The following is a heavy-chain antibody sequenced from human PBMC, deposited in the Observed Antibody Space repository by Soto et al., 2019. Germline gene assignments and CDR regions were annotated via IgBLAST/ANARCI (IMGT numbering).Heavy chain of an antibody. Sequence: GGSLRLSCTASGFTFGDYAMSWFRQAPGKGLEWVGFIRSKAYGGTTEYAASVKGRFTISRDDSKSIAYLQMNSLKTEDTAVYYCTRGLGYYDFWSGQQSVGYYYGMDVWGQGTTVTVSS. D-gene: IGHD3-3*01. V-gene: IGHV3-49*03. CDR3: TRGLGYYDFWSGQQSVGYYYGMDV. J-gene: IGHJ6*02. CDR1: GFTFGDYA. CDR2: IRSKAYGGTT.